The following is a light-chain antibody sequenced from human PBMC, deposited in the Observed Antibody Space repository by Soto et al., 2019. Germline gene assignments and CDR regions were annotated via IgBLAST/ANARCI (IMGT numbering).Light chain of an antibody. CDR2: NSD. Sequence: QSVLTQPPSASGTPGQRVTISCSGATSNFGTKSVNWYQHLPGAAPRLLIYNSDQRPSGVPDRFSGSKSGTSASLAISGLQSADEGDYFCASWDDSLRGPVFGGGTKLTVL. V-gene: IGLV1-44*01. CDR3: ASWDDSLRGPV. CDR1: TSNFGTKS. J-gene: IGLJ2*01.